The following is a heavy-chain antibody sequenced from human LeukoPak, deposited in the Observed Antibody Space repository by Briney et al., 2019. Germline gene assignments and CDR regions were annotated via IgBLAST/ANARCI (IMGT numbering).Heavy chain of an antibody. CDR1: GFTFSSYW. Sequence: QPGGSLRLPCAASGFTFSSYWMHWVRQAPGKGLVWVSRINSDGSSTSYADSVKGRFTISRDNAKNSLYLQMNSLRAEETAVYYCARERVEYQLLSKRGVYYFDYWGQGTLVTVSS. V-gene: IGHV3-74*01. CDR2: INSDGSST. D-gene: IGHD2-2*01. J-gene: IGHJ4*02. CDR3: ARERVEYQLLSKRGVYYFDY.